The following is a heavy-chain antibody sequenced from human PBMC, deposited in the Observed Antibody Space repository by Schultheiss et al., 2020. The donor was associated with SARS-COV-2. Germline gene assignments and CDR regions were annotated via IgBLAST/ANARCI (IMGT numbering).Heavy chain of an antibody. J-gene: IGHJ4*02. Sequence: SETLSLTCAVYGGSFSGYYWSWIRQPPGKGLEWIGEINHSGSTNYNPSLKSRLTISVDTSKNQFYLKLSSVTAADTAVYYCARRKNYYDGSGYQYYFDYWGQGTLVTVSS. CDR1: GGSFSGYY. D-gene: IGHD3-22*01. V-gene: IGHV4-34*01. CDR3: ARRKNYYDGSGYQYYFDY. CDR2: INHSGST.